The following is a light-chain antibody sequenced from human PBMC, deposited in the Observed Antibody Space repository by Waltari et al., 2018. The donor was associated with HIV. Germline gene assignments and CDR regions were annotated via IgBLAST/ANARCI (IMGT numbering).Light chain of an antibody. CDR2: GNS. CDR1: SPNIGAGYQ. CDR3: QSYDSNLSGYV. J-gene: IGLJ1*01. V-gene: IGLV1-40*01. Sequence: QSVLPQPPSVSGAPGQRVTISCTGSSPNIGAGYQVHRYQPRPGTAPKLLIYGNSNRPSGVLDRFSGSKSGTPASLAITGLQAEDEADYHCQSYDSNLSGYVFGTGTKVTVL.